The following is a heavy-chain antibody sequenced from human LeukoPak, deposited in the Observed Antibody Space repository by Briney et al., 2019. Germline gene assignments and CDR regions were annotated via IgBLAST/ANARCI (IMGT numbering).Heavy chain of an antibody. Sequence: SVKVSCKASGGTFTSYAISWGRQAPGQGLGWMGGIIPIFGTASYAQKFQGRVTITADKSTSTAYMELSSLRSEDTAIFYCARGYCSRTSCYFDYWGQGTLVTVSS. CDR1: GGTFTSYA. J-gene: IGHJ4*02. V-gene: IGHV1-69*06. CDR2: IIPIFGTA. D-gene: IGHD2-2*01. CDR3: ARGYCSRTSCYFDY.